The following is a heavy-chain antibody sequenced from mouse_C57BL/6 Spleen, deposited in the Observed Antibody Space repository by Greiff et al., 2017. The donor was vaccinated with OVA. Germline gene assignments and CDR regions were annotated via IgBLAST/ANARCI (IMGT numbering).Heavy chain of an antibody. CDR1: GFTFSDYG. J-gene: IGHJ2*01. CDR2: ISSGSSTI. Sequence: EVKLMESGGGLVKPGGSLKLSCAASGFTFSDYGMHWVRQAPEKGLEWVAYISSGSSTIYYADTVKGRFTISRDNAKNTLFLQMTSRRSEDTAMYYCARGGGYSFDYWGQGTTLTVSS. V-gene: IGHV5-17*01. CDR3: ARGGGYSFDY.